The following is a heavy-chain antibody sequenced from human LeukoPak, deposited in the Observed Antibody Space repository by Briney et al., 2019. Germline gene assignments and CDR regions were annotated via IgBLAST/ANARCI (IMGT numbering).Heavy chain of an antibody. Sequence: GGSLRLSCAASGFTFSSYAMSWVRQAPGKGLEWVSAISGSGGSTYYADSVKGRFTISRDNSKNTLYLQMNSLRAEDTAVYYCTTGYDFWSGKRTQNLRIDYWGQGTLVTVSS. J-gene: IGHJ4*02. CDR2: ISGSGGST. D-gene: IGHD3-3*01. CDR3: TTGYDFWSGKRTQNLRIDY. CDR1: GFTFSSYA. V-gene: IGHV3-23*01.